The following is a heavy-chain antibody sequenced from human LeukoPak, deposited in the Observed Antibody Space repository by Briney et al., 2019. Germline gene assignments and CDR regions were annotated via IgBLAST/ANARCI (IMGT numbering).Heavy chain of an antibody. CDR3: ARDRGYSSGWSADY. Sequence: GGSLRLSCAASGFSFSSYGMHWVRQALGKGLEWVAIIWYDGSHKYYADSVKGRFTISRDNSKNTLYLQMNSLRVDDTAVYYCARDRGYSSGWSADYWGQGTLVTVSS. D-gene: IGHD6-19*01. CDR1: GFSFSSYG. V-gene: IGHV3-33*01. J-gene: IGHJ4*02. CDR2: IWYDGSHK.